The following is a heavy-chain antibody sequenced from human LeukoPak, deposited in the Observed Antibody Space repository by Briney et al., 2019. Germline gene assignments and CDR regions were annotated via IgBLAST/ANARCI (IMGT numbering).Heavy chain of an antibody. CDR2: IKSDGSST. D-gene: IGHD1-26*01. CDR3: ARGSSGSCID. J-gene: IGHJ4*02. CDR1: GFSFSSYW. Sequence: GGSLRLSCAASGFSFSSYWMHWVRQAPVKGLVWVSRIKSDGSSTTYADSVKGRFTISRDNAKNTLYLQMNSLRAEDTAVYYCARGSSGSCIDWGQGTLVTVSS. V-gene: IGHV3-74*01.